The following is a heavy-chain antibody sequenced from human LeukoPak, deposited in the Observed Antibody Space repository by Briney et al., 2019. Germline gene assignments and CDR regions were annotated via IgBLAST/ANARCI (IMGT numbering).Heavy chain of an antibody. J-gene: IGHJ4*02. D-gene: IGHD6-19*01. CDR2: ISGSGAGT. V-gene: IGHV3-23*01. CDR1: GFTFSSYA. Sequence: PGGSLRLSCAVSGFTFSSYAMNWVRQAPGKGLEWVSGISGSGAGTYYADSVKGRFTISRDNSKNTLYLQMNSLRADDTAVYYCAKDMNSWRDGSGLGDYFDYWGQGTLVTVSS. CDR3: AKDMNSWRDGSGLGDYFDY.